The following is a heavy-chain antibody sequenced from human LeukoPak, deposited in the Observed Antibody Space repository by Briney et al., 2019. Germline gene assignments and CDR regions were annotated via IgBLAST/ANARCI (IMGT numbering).Heavy chain of an antibody. CDR3: ARGGLYYSYYGLDV. CDR2: INHSGYT. J-gene: IGHJ6*02. CDR1: GGSFSGYF. D-gene: IGHD3/OR15-3a*01. V-gene: IGHV4-34*01. Sequence: PSETLSLTCAVSGGSFSGYFWSWVRQPPGKGLEWIGEINHSGYTDYNPSLKSRVTLSVDTSKNQVSLKLTPVTAADTAVYYCARGGLYYSYYGLDVWGQGTTVAVSS.